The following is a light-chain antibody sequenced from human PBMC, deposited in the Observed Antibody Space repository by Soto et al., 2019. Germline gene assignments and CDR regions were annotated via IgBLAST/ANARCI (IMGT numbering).Light chain of an antibody. J-gene: IGKJ4*01. CDR3: QQLHVYPST. CDR2: AAT. CDR1: QGINSY. V-gene: IGKV1-9*01. Sequence: IQLTQSPSSLSSSVGDRVTITCRASQGINSYLSWYQQKPGKAPNLLLYAATSLPSGVPSRFSGSGSGTEFTLTISSLEPEDFATYYCQQLHVYPSTFGGGTKGE.